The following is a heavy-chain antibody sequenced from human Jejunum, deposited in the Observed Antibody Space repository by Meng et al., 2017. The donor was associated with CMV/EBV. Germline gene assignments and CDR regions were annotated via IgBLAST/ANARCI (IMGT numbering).Heavy chain of an antibody. V-gene: IGHV3-30*04. CDR1: GFTFSNYA. CDR3: ARDGIIDDSFDI. J-gene: IGHJ3*02. CDR2: ISYDGSDK. D-gene: IGHD3-16*02. Sequence: AASGFTFSNYALHWVRQAPGKGLEWVAVISYDGSDKYYADSVKGRFTVSRDNSKNTVYLQMSSLRTEDTAVYYCARDGIIDDSFDIWGQGTMVTVSS.